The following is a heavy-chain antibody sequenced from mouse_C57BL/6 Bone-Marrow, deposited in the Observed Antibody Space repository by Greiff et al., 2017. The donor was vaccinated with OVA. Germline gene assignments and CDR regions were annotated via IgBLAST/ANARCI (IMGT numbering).Heavy chain of an antibody. J-gene: IGHJ3*01. CDR1: GYSFTDYN. D-gene: IGHD2-5*01. V-gene: IGHV1-39*01. Sequence: EVQGVESGPELVKPGASVKISCKASGYSFTDYNMNWVKQSNGKSLEWIGVINPNYGTTSYNQKFKGKATLTVDQSSSTAYMQLNSLTSEDSAVFYCSSPACSSNSEFAYWGQGTLVTVSA. CDR2: INPNYGTT. CDR3: SSPACSSNSEFAY.